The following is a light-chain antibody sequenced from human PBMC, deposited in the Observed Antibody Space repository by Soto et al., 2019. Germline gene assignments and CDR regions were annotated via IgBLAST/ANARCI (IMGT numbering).Light chain of an antibody. V-gene: IGKV1-5*01. CDR1: QSIGSW. CDR3: QQYNNYSPAWT. J-gene: IGKJ1*01. CDR2: DAS. Sequence: DIQMTQSPSTLSASVGDRVTITCRASQSIGSWLAWYQQKPGKAPNLLIYDASSLESGVPSRFSGSGSGTEFTLTISSLQPDDFAACYCQQYNNYSPAWTFGHVTQVEIK.